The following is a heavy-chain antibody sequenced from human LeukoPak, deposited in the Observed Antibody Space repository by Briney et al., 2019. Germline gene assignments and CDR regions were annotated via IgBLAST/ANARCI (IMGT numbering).Heavy chain of an antibody. CDR1: GFTFSSYA. Sequence: PGGSLRLSCAASGFTFSSYAMNWVCQAPGKGLEWVSSISGRSADIYYADSVKGRFTISRDNAKNSVFLQMNNLRVEDTAIYYCARRGYHDSSGYDYWGQGTPVTVSS. CDR3: ARRGYHDSSGYDY. D-gene: IGHD3-22*01. CDR2: ISGRSADI. V-gene: IGHV3-21*06. J-gene: IGHJ4*02.